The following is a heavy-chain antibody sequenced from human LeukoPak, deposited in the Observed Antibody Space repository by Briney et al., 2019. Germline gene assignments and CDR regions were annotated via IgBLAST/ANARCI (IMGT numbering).Heavy chain of an antibody. J-gene: IGHJ4*02. Sequence: VASMTVSCKASGYTFTVYFIHWVRQAPGQGLEWMGRINPNSGATDYAQKFQGRVTMTRDTSISTAYMELSSLKSDDTAVYYCAKIGSSHDFDYWGQGTLITVSS. CDR1: GYTFTVYF. CDR3: AKIGSSHDFDY. V-gene: IGHV1-2*06. D-gene: IGHD1-26*01. CDR2: INPNSGAT.